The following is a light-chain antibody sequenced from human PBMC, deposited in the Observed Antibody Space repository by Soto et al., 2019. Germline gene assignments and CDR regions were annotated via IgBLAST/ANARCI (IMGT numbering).Light chain of an antibody. CDR1: SSNIGINP. Sequence: QSVLTQPPSASGAPGQRVTISCSGSSSNIGINPVNWYQQLPGTAPKLLIYINNQRPSGVSDRFSGSKSGTLASLAIGGLQSEDGADYYCAAWDESQTWAFGGGTKLTVL. CDR2: INN. V-gene: IGLV1-44*01. J-gene: IGLJ3*02. CDR3: AAWDESQTWA.